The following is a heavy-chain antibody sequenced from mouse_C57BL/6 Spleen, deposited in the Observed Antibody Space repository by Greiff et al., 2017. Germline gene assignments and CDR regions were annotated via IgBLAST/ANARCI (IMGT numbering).Heavy chain of an antibody. V-gene: IGHV5-6*01. CDR3: ARHGGGSSPYYFDY. CDR2: ISSGGSYT. Sequence: EVKLMESGGDLVKPGGSLKLSCAASGFTFSSYGMSWVRQTPDKRLEWVATISSGGSYTYYPDSVKGRFTISRDNAKNTLYLQMSSLKSEDTAMYYCARHGGGSSPYYFDYWGQGTTLTVSS. J-gene: IGHJ2*01. D-gene: IGHD1-1*01. CDR1: GFTFSSYG.